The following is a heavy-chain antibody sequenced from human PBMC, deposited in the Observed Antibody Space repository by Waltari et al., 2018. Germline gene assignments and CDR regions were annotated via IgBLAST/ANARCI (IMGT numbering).Heavy chain of an antibody. D-gene: IGHD5-12*01. Sequence: QVQLQESGPGLVKPSATLSLTCTVSGGSISSHYWSWIRQPPGRGLEWIGYIYYSGSTNYNPSLKSRVTISVDTSKNQFSLKLSSVTAADTAVYYCARVGGYDVFYYYGMDVWGQGTTVTVSS. CDR1: GGSISSHY. CDR3: ARVGGYDVFYYYGMDV. CDR2: IYYSGST. J-gene: IGHJ6*02. V-gene: IGHV4-59*11.